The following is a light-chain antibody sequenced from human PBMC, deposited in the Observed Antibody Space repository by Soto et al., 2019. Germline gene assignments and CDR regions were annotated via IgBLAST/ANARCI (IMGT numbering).Light chain of an antibody. CDR1: SSDVGAYNY. CDR3: QSYDSSLGGVV. Sequence: QSALTQPASVSGSPGQSITISCTGTSSDVGAYNYVSWYQQHPDKAPKLMIFEVSDRPSGVSNRFSGSNSGNTASLAINGLQAEDEADYFCQSYDSSLGGVVFGGGTKVTVL. CDR2: EVS. J-gene: IGLJ2*01. V-gene: IGLV2-14*01.